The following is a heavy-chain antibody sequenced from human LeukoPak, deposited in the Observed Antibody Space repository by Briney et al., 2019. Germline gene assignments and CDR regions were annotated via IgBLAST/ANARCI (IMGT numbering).Heavy chain of an antibody. CDR1: GGSISSSTYY. V-gene: IGHV4-39*01. Sequence: SETLSLTCTVSGGSISSSTYYWGWIRQPPGKGLEWIGSIYYSGSTYYNPSLKSRVTISVDTSKNQFSLKLSSVTAADTAVYYCAGALPDYYGSGSYFICCGYFDYWGQGILVTASS. CDR3: AGALPDYYGSGSYFICCGYFDY. J-gene: IGHJ4*02. CDR2: IYYSGST. D-gene: IGHD3-10*01.